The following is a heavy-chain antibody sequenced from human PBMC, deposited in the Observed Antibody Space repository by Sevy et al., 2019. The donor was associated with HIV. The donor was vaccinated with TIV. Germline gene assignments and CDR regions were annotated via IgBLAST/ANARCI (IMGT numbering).Heavy chain of an antibody. CDR2: ISGFGNT. Sequence: GGSLRLSCAASGFTFNTHVMNWVRQAPGKGLEWVSSISGFGNTYYADSVRGRFTIPRDNAKNTLYLQMNSLGAAATAVYYCAKVLNPALESMMEVTVRSLKGFDVWGQGTMVTVSS. V-gene: IGHV3-23*01. CDR1: GFTFNTHV. J-gene: IGHJ3*01. D-gene: IGHD3-22*01. CDR3: AKVLNPALESMMEVTVRSLKGFDV.